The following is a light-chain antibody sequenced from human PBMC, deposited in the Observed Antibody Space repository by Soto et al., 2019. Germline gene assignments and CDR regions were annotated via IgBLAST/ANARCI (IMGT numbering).Light chain of an antibody. CDR3: QQYHTYSPT. V-gene: IGKV1-5*01. Sequence: DIQMTQSPSTLSASVGDRVTITCRASQSISSWLAWYRQKPGKAPKLLIYDASTLESGVPSRFSGSGSGTKFTLTISSLQPDDFATYYCQQYHTYSPTFGQGTKVEIK. CDR2: DAS. CDR1: QSISSW. J-gene: IGKJ1*01.